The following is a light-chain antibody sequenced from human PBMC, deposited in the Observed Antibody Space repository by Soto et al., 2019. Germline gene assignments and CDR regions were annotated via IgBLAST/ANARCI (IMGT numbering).Light chain of an antibody. J-gene: IGLJ1*01. CDR2: DVS. CDR3: SSFTSSSTRV. CDR1: SSDVGAYNY. Sequence: QSALTQSASVSGSPGQSITISCTGTSSDVGAYNYVSWYQQHPGKAPKLIIYDVSNRLSGVSNRFSGSKSGNTASLTISALQAEDEADYYCSSFTSSSTRVFGTGTKLTVL. V-gene: IGLV2-14*01.